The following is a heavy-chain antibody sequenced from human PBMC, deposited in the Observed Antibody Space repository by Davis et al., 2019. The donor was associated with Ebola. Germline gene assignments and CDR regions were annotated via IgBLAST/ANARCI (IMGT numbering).Heavy chain of an antibody. CDR3: ARHVYRGSSETDY. CDR2: IYYSGST. D-gene: IGHD1-26*01. CDR1: GGSISSSSYY. Sequence: MPSETLSLTCTVSGGSISSSSYYWGWIRQPPGKGLEWIGSIYYSGSTYYNPSLKSRVTISVDTSKNQFSLKLSSVTAADTAVYYCARHVYRGSSETDYWGQGTLVTVSS. J-gene: IGHJ4*02. V-gene: IGHV4-39*01.